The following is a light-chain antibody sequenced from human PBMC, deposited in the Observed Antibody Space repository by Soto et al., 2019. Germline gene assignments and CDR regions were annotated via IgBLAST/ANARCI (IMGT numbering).Light chain of an antibody. Sequence: DIQMTQSPSTLSASVGDRVTITCRASQSISNWLAWYQQKPGKAPKLLIYKAPTLESGVPSRFSGGGSGTEFTLTISSLQPDDFATYYCQQYNNYSSFGQGTKVDIK. CDR3: QQYNNYSS. CDR1: QSISNW. V-gene: IGKV1-5*03. CDR2: KAP. J-gene: IGKJ1*01.